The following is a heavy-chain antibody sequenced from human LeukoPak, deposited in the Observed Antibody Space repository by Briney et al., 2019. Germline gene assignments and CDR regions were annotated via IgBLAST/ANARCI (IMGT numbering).Heavy chain of an antibody. Sequence: GGSLRLSCAASGFTFNSYTMNWVRQAPGKGLEWVSLISGGSTYYADSVKGRFTISRDNSKNTLYLQMNSLRAEDTAVYYCAKGLGSGRYFGFDYWGQGTLVTVSS. CDR1: GFTFNSYT. V-gene: IGHV3-23*01. CDR3: AKGLGSGRYFGFDY. J-gene: IGHJ4*02. D-gene: IGHD1-26*01. CDR2: ISGGST.